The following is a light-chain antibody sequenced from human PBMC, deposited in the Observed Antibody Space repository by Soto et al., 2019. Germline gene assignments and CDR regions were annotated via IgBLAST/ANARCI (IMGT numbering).Light chain of an antibody. J-gene: IGKJ3*01. CDR1: QSIGSD. Sequence: ETVLTQSPPTLSLSPGERATLSCRASQSIGSDLAWYQQRPGQPPKLVIYDSSHRATGIPARFSGSGSGTDFTLTISNLEPEDFALYFCQQRSNWLFTFGPGTRVEIK. CDR3: QQRSNWLFT. CDR2: DSS. V-gene: IGKV3-11*01.